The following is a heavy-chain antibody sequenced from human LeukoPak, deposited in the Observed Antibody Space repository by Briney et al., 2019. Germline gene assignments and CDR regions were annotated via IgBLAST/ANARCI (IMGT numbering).Heavy chain of an antibody. V-gene: IGHV4-59*08. Sequence: SETLSLTCTVSGGSISSYYWSWIRQPPGKGLEWIGYMYNSGSTNYNPSLKSRATISVDTSKNQFSLKLSSVTAADTAVYYCATYSGSSGFDYWGQGTLVTVSS. CDR1: GGSISSYY. D-gene: IGHD1-26*01. J-gene: IGHJ4*02. CDR3: ATYSGSSGFDY. CDR2: MYNSGST.